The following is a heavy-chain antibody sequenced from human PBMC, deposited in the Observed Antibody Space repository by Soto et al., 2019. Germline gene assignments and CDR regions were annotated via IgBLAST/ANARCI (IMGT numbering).Heavy chain of an antibody. CDR1: GFTFSSYG. CDR3: ARDTAMVIYYYYGMDV. J-gene: IGHJ6*02. D-gene: IGHD5-18*01. V-gene: IGHV3-33*01. CDR2: IWYDGSNK. Sequence: GGSLRLSCAASGFTFSSYGMHWVRQAPGKGLEWVAVIWYDGSNKYYADSVKGRFTISRDNSKNTLYLQMNSLRAEDTAVYYCARDTAMVIYYYYGMDVWGQGTTVTVSS.